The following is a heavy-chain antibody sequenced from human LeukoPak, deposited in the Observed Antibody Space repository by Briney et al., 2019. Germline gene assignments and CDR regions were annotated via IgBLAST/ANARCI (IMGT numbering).Heavy chain of an antibody. Sequence: QSGGSLRLSCAASGFTFSSYGMHWVRQAPGKGLEWVAFIRYDGSNKYYADSVKGRFTISRDNAKNSLYLQMNSLRAEDTALYYCARRKGADYDSAFDIWGQGTMVTVSS. CDR2: IRYDGSNK. CDR1: GFTFSSYG. CDR3: ARRKGADYDSAFDI. D-gene: IGHD4-17*01. J-gene: IGHJ3*02. V-gene: IGHV3-30*02.